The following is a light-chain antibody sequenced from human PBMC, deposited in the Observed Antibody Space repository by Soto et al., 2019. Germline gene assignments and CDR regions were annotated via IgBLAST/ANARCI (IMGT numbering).Light chain of an antibody. V-gene: IGLV2-14*01. CDR3: TSYTRDTALV. J-gene: IGLJ1*01. CDR2: EVS. CDR1: GSDVGTYNY. Sequence: QSVLTQPASVSGSPGQSITISCTGTGSDVGTYNYVSWYQHHPGKAPKLIIYEVSNRPSGVSNRFSGSKSGSTASLTISGLQAEDEADYHCTSYTRDTALVFGTVTKVTVL.